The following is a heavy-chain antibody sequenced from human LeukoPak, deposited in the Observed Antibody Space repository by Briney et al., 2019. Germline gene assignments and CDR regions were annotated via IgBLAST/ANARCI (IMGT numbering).Heavy chain of an antibody. V-gene: IGHV4-34*01. Sequence: SETLSLTCAVYGGSFSGYYWSWIRQPPGKGLEWIGEINHSGSTNYNPSLKSRVAISVDTSKNQFSLKLSSVTAADTAVYYCARHMTTVTTCIDYWGQGTLVTVSS. CDR1: GGSFSGYY. CDR2: INHSGST. J-gene: IGHJ4*02. D-gene: IGHD4-17*01. CDR3: ARHMTTVTTCIDY.